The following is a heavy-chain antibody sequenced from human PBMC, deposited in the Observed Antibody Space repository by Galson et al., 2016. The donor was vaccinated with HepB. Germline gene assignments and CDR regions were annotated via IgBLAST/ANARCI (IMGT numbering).Heavy chain of an antibody. V-gene: IGHV3-23*01. CDR3: VKYVGLDGFDY. CDR1: GFTFSTYP. Sequence: SLRLSCAASGFTFSTYPMGWVRQAPGKGPEWVSGINAGGNNRYYSDSVKGRFAISRDNSKNALYLQLDNLRGEDTAVYYCVKYVGLDGFDYWGQGTLVIVS. D-gene: IGHD3/OR15-3a*01. J-gene: IGHJ4*02. CDR2: INAGGNNR.